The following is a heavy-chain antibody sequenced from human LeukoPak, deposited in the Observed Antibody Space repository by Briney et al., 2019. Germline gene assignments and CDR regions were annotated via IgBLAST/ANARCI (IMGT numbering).Heavy chain of an antibody. J-gene: IGHJ3*02. D-gene: IGHD1-26*01. CDR2: IYYSGST. CDR1: GGSISSYY. Sequence: SETLSLTCTVSGGSISSYYRSWIRQPPGKGLKWIGYIYYSGSTNYNPSLKSRVTISVDTSKNQFSLKLSSVTAADTAVYYCARVGLVGAFDIWGQGTMVTVSS. CDR3: ARVGLVGAFDI. V-gene: IGHV4-59*01.